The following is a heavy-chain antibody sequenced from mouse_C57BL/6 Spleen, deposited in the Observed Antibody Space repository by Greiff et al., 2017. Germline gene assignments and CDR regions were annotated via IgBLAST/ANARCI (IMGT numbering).Heavy chain of an antibody. Sequence: VQLQESGAELVKPGASVKMSCKASGYTFTTYPIEWMKQNHGKSLEWIGNFHPYNDDTKYNEKFKGKATLTVEKSSSTVYLELSRITSDDSAFYYCGRNPLQPGWYFDVGGTGTTVTVSS. CDR3: GRNPLQPGWYFDV. D-gene: IGHD6-1*01. CDR2: FHPYNDDT. CDR1: GYTFTTYP. J-gene: IGHJ1*03. V-gene: IGHV1-47*01.